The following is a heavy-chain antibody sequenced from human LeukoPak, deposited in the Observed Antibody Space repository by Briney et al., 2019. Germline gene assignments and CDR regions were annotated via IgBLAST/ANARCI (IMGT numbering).Heavy chain of an antibody. D-gene: IGHD2-2*02. CDR2: ISGSADST. Sequence: GGSLRLSCAASGFTFSSYAMTWVRQAPGKGLEWVSAISGSADSTYYADSVKGRFTISRDNSTNTLYLQMNSLRAEDTAVYYCAKDQRRGYCSSTSCYIDYWGQGTLVTVSS. CDR3: AKDQRRGYCSSTSCYIDY. V-gene: IGHV3-23*01. CDR1: GFTFSSYA. J-gene: IGHJ4*02.